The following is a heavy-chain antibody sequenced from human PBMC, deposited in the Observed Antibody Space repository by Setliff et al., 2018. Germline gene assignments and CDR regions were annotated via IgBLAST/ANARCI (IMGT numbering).Heavy chain of an antibody. CDR2: VRYTGRA. V-gene: IGHV4-59*01. CDR1: GGSISPYY. J-gene: IGHJ6*04. Sequence: SETLSLTCSVSGGSISPYYWGWIRQSPKTGLEFIAHVRYTGRADYNPSLRSRASISIDTSKRQFSLKLRSLAAADTAIYYCTRVIDAFYNYPDVWGKGTTVTVSS. CDR3: TRVIDAFYNYPDV. D-gene: IGHD2-21*01.